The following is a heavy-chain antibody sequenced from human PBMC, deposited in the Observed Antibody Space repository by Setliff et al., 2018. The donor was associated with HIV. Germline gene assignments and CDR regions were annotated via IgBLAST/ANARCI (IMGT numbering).Heavy chain of an antibody. CDR3: ASAYCSSTGCYVRWGNGMDV. V-gene: IGHV1-3*01. CDR2: INAGNGNT. Sequence: SCKASGYTFTSYAMHWVRQAPGQRLEWMGWINAGNGNTKYSQKFQGRVTITRDTSTSTAYMELSSLRFEDTAMYYCASAYCSSTGCYVRWGNGMDVWGQGTTVTVSS. CDR1: GYTFTSYA. D-gene: IGHD2-2*01. J-gene: IGHJ6*02.